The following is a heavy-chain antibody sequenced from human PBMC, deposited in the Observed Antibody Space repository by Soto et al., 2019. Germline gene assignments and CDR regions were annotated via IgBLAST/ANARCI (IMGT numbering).Heavy chain of an antibody. D-gene: IGHD3-16*02. Sequence: QVQLQESGPGLVKPSQTLSLTCTVSGGSISSGGYYWSWIRQHPGKGLEWIGYIYYSGSTCYNPSLKSRVTISVATSKNQFSLKLSSVTGGDTAVYYCARDLRSLLGGMDVWGQGTTVTVSS. CDR2: IYYSGST. J-gene: IGHJ6*02. CDR1: GGSISSGGYY. CDR3: ARDLRSLLGGMDV. V-gene: IGHV4-31*03.